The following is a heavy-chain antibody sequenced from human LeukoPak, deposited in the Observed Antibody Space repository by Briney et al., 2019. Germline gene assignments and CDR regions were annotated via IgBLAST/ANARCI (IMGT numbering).Heavy chain of an antibody. CDR2: IYYSGST. CDR1: GGSISSSSYY. Sequence: SETLSLTCTVSGGSISSSSYYWGWIRQPPGKGLEWIGSIYYSGSTYYNPSLKSRVTISVDTSKNQFSLKLSSVTAADTAVYYCASILTGYYFFDYWGQGTLVTVSS. CDR3: ASILTGYYFFDY. J-gene: IGHJ4*02. D-gene: IGHD3-9*01. V-gene: IGHV4-39*07.